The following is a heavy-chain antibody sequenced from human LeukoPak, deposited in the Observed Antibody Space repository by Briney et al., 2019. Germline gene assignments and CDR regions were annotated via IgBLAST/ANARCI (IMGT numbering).Heavy chain of an antibody. D-gene: IGHD5-18*01. V-gene: IGHV1-69*13. CDR3: AREKSVDTAMVAPMIYGMDV. J-gene: IGHJ6*02. Sequence: ASVKVSCKASGGTFSSYAISWVRQAPGQGLEWMGGIIPIFGTANYAQKFQGRVTITADESTSTAYMELSSLRSEDTAVYYCAREKSVDTAMVAPMIYGMDVRGQGTTVTVSS. CDR1: GGTFSSYA. CDR2: IIPIFGTA.